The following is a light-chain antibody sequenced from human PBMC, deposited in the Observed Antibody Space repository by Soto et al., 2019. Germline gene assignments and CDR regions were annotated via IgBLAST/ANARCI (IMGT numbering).Light chain of an antibody. Sequence: DIVMTQSPDFLAVSLGERATINCKSSQSVLYSSNNKNYLAWFQQKPGQPPNLLIYWASTRESGVPDRFSGSGSGTDFTLTISSLQAEDVAVYYCQQYYSTPLTFGGGTKVETK. J-gene: IGKJ4*01. V-gene: IGKV4-1*01. CDR2: WAS. CDR3: QQYYSTPLT. CDR1: QSVLYSSNNKNY.